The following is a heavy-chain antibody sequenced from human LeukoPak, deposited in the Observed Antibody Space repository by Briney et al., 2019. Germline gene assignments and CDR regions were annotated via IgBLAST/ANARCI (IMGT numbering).Heavy chain of an antibody. Sequence: PETLSLTCTVSGGSISSYYWSWIRQPAGKGLEWIGRIYTSGSTNYNPSLKSRVTISVDKAKNQFSLKLSSVTAADTAVYYCARAADYYYYYMDVWGKGTTVTVSS. D-gene: IGHD2-15*01. V-gene: IGHV4-4*07. CDR2: IYTSGST. CDR1: GGSISSYY. CDR3: ARAADYYYYYMDV. J-gene: IGHJ6*03.